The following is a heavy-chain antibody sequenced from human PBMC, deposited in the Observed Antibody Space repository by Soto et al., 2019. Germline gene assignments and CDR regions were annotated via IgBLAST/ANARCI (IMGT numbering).Heavy chain of an antibody. Sequence: SETLSLTCTVSGGSISSYYWSWIRQPPGKGLEWIGYIYYSGSTNYNPSLKSRVTISVDTSKNQFSLKLSSVTAADTAVYYCARQSVWDRSSQVGWFYPWGQGTLVPVSS. CDR2: IYYSGST. V-gene: IGHV4-59*08. CDR3: ARQSVWDRSSQVGWFYP. CDR1: GGSISSYY. D-gene: IGHD6-13*01. J-gene: IGHJ5*02.